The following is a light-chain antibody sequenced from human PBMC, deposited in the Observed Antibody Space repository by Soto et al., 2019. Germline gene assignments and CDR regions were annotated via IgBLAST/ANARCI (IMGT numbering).Light chain of an antibody. Sequence: DIQMTQSPSSLSASVGDRVTITCRASQDISDYLAWYQQKPGQVPKLLISAASTLQSGVPSRFRGSASGTDFTLTIAGLQPDDFATYYCQQSYSTPWTFGQGTKVEIK. CDR3: QQSYSTPWT. V-gene: IGKV1-27*01. J-gene: IGKJ1*01. CDR1: QDISDY. CDR2: AAS.